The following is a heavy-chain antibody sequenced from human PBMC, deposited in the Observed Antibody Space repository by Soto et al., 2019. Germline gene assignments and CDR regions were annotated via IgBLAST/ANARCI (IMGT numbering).Heavy chain of an antibody. V-gene: IGHV4-61*01. D-gene: IGHD7-27*01. CDR1: GGSFRTGSYH. CDR2: IPNNGSP. J-gene: IGHJ4*02. Sequence: QVQLQESGPGRVKPSETLSLTCSVSGGSFRTGSYHWSWIRQPPGKGLEWIGFIPNNGSPDYNPSLKSRVVVSIDRSKNQFSLKVNSVTAADTAVYFCARIGWGGDSWGQGTLVTVSS. CDR3: ARIGWGGDS.